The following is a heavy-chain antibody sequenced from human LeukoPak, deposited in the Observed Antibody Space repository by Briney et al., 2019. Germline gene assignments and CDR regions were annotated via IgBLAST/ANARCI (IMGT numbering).Heavy chain of an antibody. CDR1: GFALSSHW. CDR2: VNRDGSET. J-gene: IGHJ6*02. V-gene: IGHV3-7*03. Sequence: SGGSLRLSCAASGFALSSHWMTWVRQVPGRGPDWVANVNRDGSETYYLDSVKGRFTISKDNAKNSLYLQMNSLRAEDTALYHCARNNGMDVWGQGTTVIVSS. CDR3: ARNNGMDV.